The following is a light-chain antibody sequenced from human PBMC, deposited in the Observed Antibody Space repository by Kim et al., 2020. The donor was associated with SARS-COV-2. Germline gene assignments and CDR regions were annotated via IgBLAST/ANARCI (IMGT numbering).Light chain of an antibody. J-gene: IGKJ4*01. CDR2: DTS. CDR1: QSVSSNY. Sequence: SPGKRATLSCSASQSVSSNYLAWYQQKPGQPPRLLIYDTSTRATGIPDRFSGSGSGTDYTLTISRLEPEDFVVYYCQQYGSSPLTFGGGTKVDIK. CDR3: QQYGSSPLT. V-gene: IGKV3-20*01.